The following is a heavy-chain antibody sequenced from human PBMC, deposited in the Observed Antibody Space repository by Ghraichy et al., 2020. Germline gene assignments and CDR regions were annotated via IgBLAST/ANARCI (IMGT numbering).Heavy chain of an antibody. CDR1: GGSINNFY. J-gene: IGHJ4*02. V-gene: IGHV4-4*09. Sequence: SQTLSLTCTVSGGSINNFYWSWIRQPPGKGLEWIGSIYASGSTTYNPSLKSRVTISVDMSQTQVSLNLNFVTAADTAMYFCASDLSSTWPPVFYYWGQGTQATVSS. CDR2: IYASGST. CDR3: ASDLSSTWPPVFYY. D-gene: IGHD6-13*01.